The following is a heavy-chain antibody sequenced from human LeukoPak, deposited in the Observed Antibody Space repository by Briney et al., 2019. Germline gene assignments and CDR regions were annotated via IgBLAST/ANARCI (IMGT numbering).Heavy chain of an antibody. CDR1: GLTFSRYW. J-gene: IGHJ4*02. CDR3: AREGGIVGATLGYFDY. D-gene: IGHD1-26*01. V-gene: IGHV3-7*01. CDR2: IKQDGSEK. Sequence: PGGSLRLSCVASGLTFSRYWMSWVRQAPGKGLEWVANIKQDGSEKYYVDSVKGRFTISRDNAKNSLYLQMNSLGAEDTAVYYYAREGGIVGATLGYFDYWGQGTLVTVSS.